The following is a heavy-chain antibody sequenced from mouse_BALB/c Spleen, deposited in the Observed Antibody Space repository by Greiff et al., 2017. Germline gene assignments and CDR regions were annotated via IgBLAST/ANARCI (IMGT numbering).Heavy chain of an antibody. Sequence: VKLVESGPGLVAPSQSLSITCTVSGFSLTGYGVNWVRQPPGKGLEWLGMIWGDGSTDYNSALKSRLSISKDNSKSQVFLKMNSLQTDDTARYYCARVYYDYDDPYWYFDVWGAGTTVTVSS. J-gene: IGHJ1*01. CDR3: ARVYYDYDDPYWYFDV. CDR1: GFSLTGYG. CDR2: IWGDGST. V-gene: IGHV2-6-7*01. D-gene: IGHD2-4*01.